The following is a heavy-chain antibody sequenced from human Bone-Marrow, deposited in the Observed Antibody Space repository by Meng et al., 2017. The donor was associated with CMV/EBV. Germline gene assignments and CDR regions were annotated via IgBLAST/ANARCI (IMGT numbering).Heavy chain of an antibody. J-gene: IGHJ4*02. D-gene: IGHD3-10*01. CDR2: IYTSGST. Sequence: QVQLQGSGPGVVKPSETLSLTCTGSGGSISSYYWSWIRQPAGKGLEWIGRIYTSGSTNYNPSLKRRVTMSVDTSKNQFSLKLSSVTAADTAVYYCARAMVRGVQRYFDYWGQGTLVTVSS. CDR3: ARAMVRGVQRYFDY. CDR1: GGSISSYY. V-gene: IGHV4-4*07.